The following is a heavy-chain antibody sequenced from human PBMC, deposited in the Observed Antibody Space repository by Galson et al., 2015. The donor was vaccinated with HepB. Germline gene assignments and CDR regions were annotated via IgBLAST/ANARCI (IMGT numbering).Heavy chain of an antibody. Sequence: SVKVSCKASGYTFTSYDINWVRQATGQGLEWMGWMNPNSGNTNYAQKLQGRVTMTTDTSTSTAYMELRSLRSDDTAVYYCATQYSNYYFDYWGQGTLVTVSS. CDR2: MNPNSGNT. D-gene: IGHD4-11*01. V-gene: IGHV1-18*01. J-gene: IGHJ4*02. CDR1: GYTFTSYD. CDR3: ATQYSNYYFDY.